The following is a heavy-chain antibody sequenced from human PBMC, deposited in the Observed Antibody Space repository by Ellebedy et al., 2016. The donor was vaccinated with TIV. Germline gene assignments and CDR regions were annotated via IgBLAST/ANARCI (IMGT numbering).Heavy chain of an antibody. D-gene: IGHD1-26*01. J-gene: IGHJ4*02. CDR3: VRVCNVCRGSFDY. CDR1: GGSFSGYY. V-gene: IGHV4-34*11. CDR2: IHYSGAT. Sequence: MPSETLSLTCAVYGGSFSGYYWSWIRQPPGKRLEWIGYIHYSGATNYNPSLNSRATMSADTSKNQFSLRLTSVTAADTAVYYCVRVCNVCRGSFDYWGQGALVTVSS.